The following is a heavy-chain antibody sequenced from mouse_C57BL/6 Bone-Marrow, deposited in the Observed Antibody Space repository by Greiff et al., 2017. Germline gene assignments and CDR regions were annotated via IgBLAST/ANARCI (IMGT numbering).Heavy chain of an antibody. V-gene: IGHV6-6*01. Sequence: EVKLEESGGGLVQPGGSMKLSCAASGFTFSDAWMDWVRQSPEKGLEWVAEIRNKANNHATYYAESVKGRLTISRDDSKSSVYLQMNSLRAEDTGSYCCTGGYGNYGRAMNYWGQGTSVTVSS. CDR3: TGGYGNYGRAMNY. J-gene: IGHJ4*01. D-gene: IGHD2-1*01. CDR1: GFTFSDAW. CDR2: IRNKANNHAT.